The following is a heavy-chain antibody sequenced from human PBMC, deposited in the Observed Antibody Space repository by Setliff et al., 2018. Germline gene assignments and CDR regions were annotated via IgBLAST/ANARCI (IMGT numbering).Heavy chain of an antibody. D-gene: IGHD5-18*01. CDR2: TIPMFGTT. Sequence: SVKVSCKASGGTFSSYGISWVRQAPGQGLEWMGGTIPMFGTTDYAQKFHGRVTIITDESTSTAYMELSSLTSDDTAVYYCAREGVDTRSSTDYRYYMDVWGQGTTGTVS. J-gene: IGHJ6*03. CDR3: AREGVDTRSSTDYRYYMDV. V-gene: IGHV1-69*05. CDR1: GGTFSSYG.